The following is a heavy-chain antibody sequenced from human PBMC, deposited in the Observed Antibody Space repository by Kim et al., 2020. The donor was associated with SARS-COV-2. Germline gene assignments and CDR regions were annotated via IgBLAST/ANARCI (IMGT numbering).Heavy chain of an antibody. Sequence: TNYADSVKGRLTISRDKSKNTLDLQMNSLRAEDTAVYYCARRAAAVNFDYWGQGTLVTVSS. D-gene: IGHD6-13*01. CDR3: ARRAAAVNFDY. CDR2: T. V-gene: IGHV3-23*01. J-gene: IGHJ4*02.